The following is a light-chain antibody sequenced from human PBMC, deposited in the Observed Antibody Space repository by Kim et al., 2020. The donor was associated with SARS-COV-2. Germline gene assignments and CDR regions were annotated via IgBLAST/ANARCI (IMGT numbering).Light chain of an antibody. J-gene: IGKJ1*01. CDR2: WAS. V-gene: IGKV4-1*01. Sequence: TINCKSSQSVLYSSNNKNYLAWYQQKPGQPPKLLIYWASTRESGVPDRFSGSGSGTDFTLTISSLQAEDVAVYYCQQYYSTLSWTFGQGTKVEIK. CDR3: QQYYSTLSWT. CDR1: QSVLYSSNNKNY.